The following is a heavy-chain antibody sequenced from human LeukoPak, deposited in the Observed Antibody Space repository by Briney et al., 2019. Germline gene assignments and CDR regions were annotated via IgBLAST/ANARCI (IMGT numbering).Heavy chain of an antibody. J-gene: IGHJ4*02. Sequence: GGSLRLSCAASGFTFSSYAMSWARQAPGKGLEWVSAISGSGGSTYYADSVKGRFTISRDNSKNTLYLQMNSLRAEDTAVYYCAKSGRDCTNGVCYPKGFFDYWGQGTLVTVSS. D-gene: IGHD2-8*01. CDR2: ISGSGGST. CDR1: GFTFSSYA. CDR3: AKSGRDCTNGVCYPKGFFDY. V-gene: IGHV3-23*01.